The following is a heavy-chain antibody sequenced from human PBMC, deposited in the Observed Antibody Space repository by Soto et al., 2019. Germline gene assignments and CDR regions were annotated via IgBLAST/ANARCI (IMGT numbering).Heavy chain of an antibody. J-gene: IGHJ6*02. Sequence: QVQLVQSGAEVKKPGASVKVSCKASGYTFTGYYMHWVRQAPGQGLEWMGWINPNSGGTNYAQKFQGWVTMTRDTXLXTXXMELSRLRSDATAVYYRARGVGASLMRYYHYGMDVWGQGTTVTVSS. D-gene: IGHD2-2*01. V-gene: IGHV1-2*04. CDR3: ARGVGASLMRYYHYGMDV. CDR2: INPNSGGT. CDR1: GYTFTGYY.